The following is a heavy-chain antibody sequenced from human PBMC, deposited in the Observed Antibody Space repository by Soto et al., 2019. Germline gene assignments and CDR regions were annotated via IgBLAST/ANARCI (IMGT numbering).Heavy chain of an antibody. CDR2: IIYTGDT. CDR1: SVSISDYY. CDR3: ARLRIEWCGDLLPPGWFDF. J-gene: IGHJ5*01. V-gene: IGHV4-59*08. Sequence: GTLTLTCTVASVSISDYYWSWIRQPPGKGLEWIGDIIYTGDTNYNPSLKSRITISMDTSRNQFSLRLSSVTAADTVVYYCARLRIEWCGDLLPPGWFDFWSQETLVTVSS. D-gene: IGHD3-10*01.